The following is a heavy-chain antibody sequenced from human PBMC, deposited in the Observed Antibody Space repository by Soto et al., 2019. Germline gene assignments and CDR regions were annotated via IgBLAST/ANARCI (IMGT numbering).Heavy chain of an antibody. Sequence: EVQLLESGGGLVQPGGSRRLSCAASGFTFSSYAMSWVRQAPGKGLEWVSTLSGSGGSTYYADSVKGRFTISRDNSKNTLYLQMNSLSAEDTAVYYCAKGHVNSGWYYYFDYWGQGTLVTVSS. V-gene: IGHV3-23*01. CDR3: AKGHVNSGWYYYFDY. CDR1: GFTFSSYA. J-gene: IGHJ4*02. D-gene: IGHD6-19*01. CDR2: LSGSGGST.